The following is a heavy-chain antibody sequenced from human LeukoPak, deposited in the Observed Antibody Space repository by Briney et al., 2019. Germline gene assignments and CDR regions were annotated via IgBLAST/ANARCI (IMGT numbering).Heavy chain of an antibody. CDR2: LNSDGSST. CDR1: GFTLRDFW. CDR3: VRDTCTGACYPYYLDY. V-gene: IGHV3-74*01. Sequence: PGGSLRLSCAASGFTLRDFWMHWVRQAPGKGLVWVSRLNSDGSSTSYADSMKGRFTISRDNAKNTVYLQMNSLRAEDTAVYYCVRDTCTGACYPYYLDYWGQGTLVTVSS. J-gene: IGHJ4*02. D-gene: IGHD2-8*02.